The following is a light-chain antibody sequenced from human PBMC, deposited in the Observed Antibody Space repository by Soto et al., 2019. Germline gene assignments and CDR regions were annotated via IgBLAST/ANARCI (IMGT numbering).Light chain of an antibody. Sequence: EIVLTQSPGTLSLSPGERATLSCTASQSVNRRYLAWYQQKPGQAPRLLIYGASSRATGIPDRFSGSGSGTDFTLVISRLEPEDFAVYVCQQYGSSPYTFGQGTKLEIK. CDR2: GAS. CDR3: QQYGSSPYT. CDR1: QSVNRRY. J-gene: IGKJ2*01. V-gene: IGKV3-20*01.